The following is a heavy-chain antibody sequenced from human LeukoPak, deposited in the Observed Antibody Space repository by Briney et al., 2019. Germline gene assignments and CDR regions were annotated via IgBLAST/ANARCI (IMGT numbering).Heavy chain of an antibody. CDR2: IYTSGST. CDR3: AKGTGGTFYYFDY. V-gene: IGHV4-61*02. Sequence: KPSETLSLTCTVSGGSISSGNYQWTWIRQPAGKGLEWIGRIYTSGSTNYNPSLKSRVTISVDTSKNQFSLKLSSVTAADTAVYYCAKGTGGTFYYFDYWGQGTLVTVSS. CDR1: GGSISSGNYQ. J-gene: IGHJ4*02. D-gene: IGHD2-8*02.